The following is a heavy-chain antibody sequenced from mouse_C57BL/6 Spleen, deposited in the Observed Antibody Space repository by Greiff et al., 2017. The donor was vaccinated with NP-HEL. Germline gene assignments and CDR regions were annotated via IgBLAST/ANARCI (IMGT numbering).Heavy chain of an antibody. J-gene: IGHJ4*01. Sequence: QVQLQQPGAELVKPGASVKLSCKASGYTFTSYWMQWVKQRPGQGLEWIGEIDPSDSYTNYNQKFKGKATLTVDTSSSTAYMQLSSLTSEDSAVYYCAKGGYYSPGYWGKGTSVTVSS. V-gene: IGHV1-50*01. CDR3: AKGGYYSPGY. D-gene: IGHD2-3*01. CDR1: GYTFTSYW. CDR2: IDPSDSYT.